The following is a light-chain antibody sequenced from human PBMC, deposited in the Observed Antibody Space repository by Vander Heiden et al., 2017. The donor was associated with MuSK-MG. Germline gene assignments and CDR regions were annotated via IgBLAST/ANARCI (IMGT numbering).Light chain of an antibody. V-gene: IGKV1-5*03. CDR3: QQDNSYYT. J-gene: IGKJ4*01. Sequence: DIQMTQSPSTLSASVGDRVTITCRASQSISSWLAWYQQKPGKAPKLLIYKASSLESGVPLRFSGSGSGTEFTLTISSLQPDDFATYYCQQDNSYYTFGGGTKVEIK. CDR1: QSISSW. CDR2: KAS.